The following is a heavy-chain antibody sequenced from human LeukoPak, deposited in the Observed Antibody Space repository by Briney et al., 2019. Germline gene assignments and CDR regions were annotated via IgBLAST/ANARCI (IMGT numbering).Heavy chain of an antibody. V-gene: IGHV3-30*04. J-gene: IGHJ4*02. CDR3: ARTVRDIFFDY. CDR2: ISYDGSNK. D-gene: IGHD3-9*01. CDR1: GFTFSSYA. Sequence: QAGGSLRLSCAASGFTFSSYAMHWVRQAPGKGLEWVAVISYDGSNKYYADSVKGRFTISRDNSKNTLYLQMNSLRAEDTAVYYCARTVRDIFFDYWGQGTLVTVSS.